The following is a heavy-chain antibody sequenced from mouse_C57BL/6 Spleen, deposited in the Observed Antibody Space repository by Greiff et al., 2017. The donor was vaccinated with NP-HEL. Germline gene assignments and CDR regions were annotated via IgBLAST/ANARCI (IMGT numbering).Heavy chain of an antibody. V-gene: IGHV1-7*01. D-gene: IGHD2-4*01. CDR3: ARSYYDYDVGFAY. CDR1: GYTFTSYW. J-gene: IGHJ3*01. CDR2: INPSSGYT. Sequence: QVQLQQSGAELAKPGASVKLSCKASGYTFTSYWMHWVKQRPGQGLEWIGYINPSSGYTKYNQKFKDKATLTADKSSSTAYMQRSSLTYEDSAVYYCARSYYDYDVGFAYWGQGTLVTVSA.